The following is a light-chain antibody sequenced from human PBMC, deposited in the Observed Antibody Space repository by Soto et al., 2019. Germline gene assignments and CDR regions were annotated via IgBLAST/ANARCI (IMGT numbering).Light chain of an antibody. V-gene: IGKV3-20*01. CDR3: QQYSSSPEYT. CDR1: QSVSSSY. CDR2: GAS. Sequence: EIVLTQSPGTLSLSPGERATLSCRASQSVSSSYLAWYQQKPGQAPRLLIYGASSRATGIPDRFSSSGSGTDFSLTISSLEPEDFAVYYCQQYSSSPEYTFGQGTKLEIK. J-gene: IGKJ2*01.